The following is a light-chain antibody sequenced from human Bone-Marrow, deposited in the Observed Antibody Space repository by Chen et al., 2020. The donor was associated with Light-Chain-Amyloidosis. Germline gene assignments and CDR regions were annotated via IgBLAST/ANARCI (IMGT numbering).Light chain of an antibody. CDR1: SGSVSTSYY. Sequence: QTVVTQEPSFSVSPGGTVTLTCGLSSGSVSTSYYPSWYQQTPGQAPRTLVYSTNTRSSGVPDRFSGSILGSKAALTITGAQADDESDYYCVLYMGSGIWVFGGRTKLTVL. J-gene: IGLJ3*02. V-gene: IGLV8-61*01. CDR3: VLYMGSGIWV. CDR2: STN.